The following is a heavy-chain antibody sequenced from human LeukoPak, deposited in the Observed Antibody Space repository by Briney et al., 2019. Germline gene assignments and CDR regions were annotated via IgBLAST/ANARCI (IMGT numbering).Heavy chain of an antibody. V-gene: IGHV3-64D*09. CDR2: ISRNGGST. D-gene: IGHD6-13*01. J-gene: IGHJ4*02. Sequence: GGSLRLSCSASGFTFSSYALHWVRQAPGKGLEYVSGISRNGGSTYYADSLKGRFTISRDNSKNTLYLQMSSLRAEDTAVYHCVIQQSGCLYWGQGTLVTVSS. CDR1: GFTFSSYA. CDR3: VIQQSGCLY.